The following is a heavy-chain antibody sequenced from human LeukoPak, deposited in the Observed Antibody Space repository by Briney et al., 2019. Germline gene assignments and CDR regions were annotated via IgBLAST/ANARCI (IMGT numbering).Heavy chain of an antibody. D-gene: IGHD3-22*01. CDR1: GFTFSSYA. J-gene: IGHJ4*02. Sequence: GGSLRPSCAASGFTFSSYAMSWVRQAPGKGLEWVSGINVGDGITYNPDSVKGRFTTSRDNSKNTLYLQMNSLRAEDTAVYYCAKDLSVWVITKYYFDYWGQGTLVTVSS. CDR3: AKDLSVWVITKYYFDY. V-gene: IGHV3-23*01. CDR2: INVGDGIT.